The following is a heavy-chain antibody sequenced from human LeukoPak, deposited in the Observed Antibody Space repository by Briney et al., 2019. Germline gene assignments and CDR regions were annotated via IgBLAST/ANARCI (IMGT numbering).Heavy chain of an antibody. Sequence: SETLSLTCAVYGGSFSGYYWSWIRQPPGKGLEWIGEINHSGSTNYNPSLKSRVTISVDTSKNQFTLKLSSVTAADTAVYYCARGGPVVVVAATHYFDYWGQGTLVTVSS. CDR3: ARGGPVVVVAATHYFDY. CDR2: INHSGST. D-gene: IGHD2-15*01. J-gene: IGHJ4*02. CDR1: GGSFSGYY. V-gene: IGHV4-34*01.